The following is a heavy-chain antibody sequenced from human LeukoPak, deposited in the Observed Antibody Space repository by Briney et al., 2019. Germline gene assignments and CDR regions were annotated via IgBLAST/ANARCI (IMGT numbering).Heavy chain of an antibody. J-gene: IGHJ5*02. Sequence: GGSLRLSCAASGFTFSSYAMSWVRQAPGKGLEWVSAISGSGGSTYYADSVKGRFTISRDNSKNTLYLQMNSLRAEDTAVYYCAKDVWGSYPPQGWFDPWGQGTLVTVSS. CDR3: AKDVWGSYPPQGWFDP. V-gene: IGHV3-23*01. CDR1: GFTFSSYA. CDR2: ISGSGGST. D-gene: IGHD3-16*02.